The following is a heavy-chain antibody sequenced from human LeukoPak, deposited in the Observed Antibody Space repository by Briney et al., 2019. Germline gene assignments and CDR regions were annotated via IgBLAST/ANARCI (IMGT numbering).Heavy chain of an antibody. CDR1: GFTFSTYW. CDR2: INSDASIT. J-gene: IGHJ4*02. D-gene: IGHD1-20*01. CDR3: VRDITGTTEFDY. V-gene: IGHV3-74*01. Sequence: GGSLRLSCAASGFTFSTYWMHWVRQAPGEGLVWVSTINSDASITRYADSVKGRFTISRDSAKNTLDLQMGSLRAEDTAVYYCVRDITGTTEFDYWGQGTLVTVSS.